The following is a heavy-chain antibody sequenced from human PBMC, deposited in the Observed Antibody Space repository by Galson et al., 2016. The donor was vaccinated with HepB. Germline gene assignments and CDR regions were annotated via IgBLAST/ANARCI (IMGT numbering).Heavy chain of an antibody. CDR3: ARIAENCNGSPFYSPPPHFYYYYGMDV. CDR2: ITGTSNYI. J-gene: IGHJ6*02. CDR1: AFTFSTYS. Sequence: SLRLSCAASAFTFSTYSISWIRQAPGKGLEWVSSITGTSNYIYYGDSVKGRFTISRDNAKNSVYLQMNRLTAEDPAAYYCARIAENCNGSPFYSPPPHFYYYYGMDVWGPGTTVTVSS. V-gene: IGHV3-21*01. D-gene: IGHD2-15*01.